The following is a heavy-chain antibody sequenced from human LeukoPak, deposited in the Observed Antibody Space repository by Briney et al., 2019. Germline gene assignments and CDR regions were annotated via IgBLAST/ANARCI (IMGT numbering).Heavy chain of an antibody. CDR3: ATQCSGGSCYSDY. Sequence: GGSLRLSCAASGVTFSSYGMHWVRQAPGKGLEWVAVISYDGSNKYYADSVKGRFTISRDNSKNTLYLQMNSLRAEDTAVYYCATQCSGGSCYSDYWGQGTLVTVSS. D-gene: IGHD2-15*01. J-gene: IGHJ4*02. V-gene: IGHV3-30*03. CDR2: ISYDGSNK. CDR1: GVTFSSYG.